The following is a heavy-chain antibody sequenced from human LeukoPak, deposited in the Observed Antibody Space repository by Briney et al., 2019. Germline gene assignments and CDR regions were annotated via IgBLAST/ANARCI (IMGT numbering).Heavy chain of an antibody. D-gene: IGHD3-9*01. Sequence: SETLSLTCTVSGGSISSSSYYWGWIRQPQGKGLERIGSIYYSGSTYYNPSLKSRVTISVDTSKNQFSLKLSSVTAADTAVYYCARHVTFDWLLTEFDYWGLGTLVTVS. CDR1: GGSISSSSYY. J-gene: IGHJ4*02. CDR3: ARHVTFDWLLTEFDY. CDR2: IYYSGST. V-gene: IGHV4-39*01.